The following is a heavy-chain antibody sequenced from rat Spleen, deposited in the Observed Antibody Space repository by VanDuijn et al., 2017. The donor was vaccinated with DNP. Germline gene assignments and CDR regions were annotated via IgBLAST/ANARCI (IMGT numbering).Heavy chain of an antibody. V-gene: IGHV3-1*01. J-gene: IGHJ1*01. CDR2: ISYSGGT. CDR1: GDSITRNY. CDR3: ARGLNYGGYIYSWYFDF. Sequence: EVQLQESGPGLVKPSQSLSLTCSVTGDSITRNYWGWVRKFPGNKLEWMGYISYSGGTRYNPSLKSRISITRDTSKSQLFLQLNSVTTEDTATYYCARGLNYGGYIYSWYFDFWGPGTMVTVSS. D-gene: IGHD1-11*01.